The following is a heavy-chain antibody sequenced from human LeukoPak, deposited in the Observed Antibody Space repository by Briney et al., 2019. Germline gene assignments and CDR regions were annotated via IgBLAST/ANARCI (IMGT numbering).Heavy chain of an antibody. CDR1: GFTFSSYG. J-gene: IGHJ4*02. Sequence: PGRSLRLSCAASGFTFSSYGMHWVRQAPGKGLEWVAVIWYDGSNKYYADSVKGRFTISRDNSKNTLYLQMNSLRAEDTAVYYCARDHSFAGTTPEYWGQGTLVTVSS. CDR3: ARDHSFAGTTPEY. CDR2: IWYDGSNK. D-gene: IGHD1-7*01. V-gene: IGHV3-33*01.